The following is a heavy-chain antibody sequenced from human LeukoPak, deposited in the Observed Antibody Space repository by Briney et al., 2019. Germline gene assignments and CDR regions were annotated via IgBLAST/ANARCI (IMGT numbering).Heavy chain of an antibody. Sequence: VASVKVSCKVSGYTLTELSMHWVRQAPGKGLEWMGGFDPEDGETIYAQKFQGRVTMTEDTSTDTAYMGLSSLRSEDTAVYYCAALPIPPSWGSYRTPVDYWGQGTLVTVSS. CDR3: AALPIPPSWGSYRTPVDY. D-gene: IGHD3-16*02. CDR1: GYTLTELS. CDR2: FDPEDGET. V-gene: IGHV1-24*01. J-gene: IGHJ4*02.